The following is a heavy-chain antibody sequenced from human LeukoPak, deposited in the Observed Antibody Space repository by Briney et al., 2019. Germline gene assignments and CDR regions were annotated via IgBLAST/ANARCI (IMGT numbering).Heavy chain of an antibody. Sequence: PSETLSLTCILSGASISSYSWSWIRQSPGKGLEWIGYIYYSGSTNYNPSLKSRVTISVDTSKNQFSLKLSSVTAADTPVYYCARGTRRDGYNYSAYWGQGTLVTVPS. CDR3: ARGTRRDGYNYSAY. CDR2: IYYSGST. J-gene: IGHJ4*02. D-gene: IGHD5-24*01. V-gene: IGHV4-59*12. CDR1: GASISSYS.